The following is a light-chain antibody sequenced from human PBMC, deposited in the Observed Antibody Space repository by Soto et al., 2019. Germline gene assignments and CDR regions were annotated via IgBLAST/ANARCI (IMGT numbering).Light chain of an antibody. V-gene: IGKV1-6*01. CDR3: LQDYSYPLT. CDR1: QGISYA. Sequence: AIQMTQSPSSLSASVGDRVTITCRASQGISYALGWYQQKPGKAPKLLIFAASSLQSAVTSRFSGSGSGTDFTLTISSLQPEDFATYYCLQDYSYPLTFGGGTKVEI. CDR2: AAS. J-gene: IGKJ4*01.